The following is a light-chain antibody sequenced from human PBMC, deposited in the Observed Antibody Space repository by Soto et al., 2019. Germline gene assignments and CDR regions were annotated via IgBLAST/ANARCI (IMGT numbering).Light chain of an antibody. Sequence: QSVLTQPASVSGSPGQSIAISCTGTSSDVGGHDYVSWYQQYPGKAPKLMIYDVTYRPSGVSNRFSGSKSGNTASLTISGLQAEDVADYYCSSYTSSRTVVFGGGIKLTVL. CDR3: SSYTSSRTVV. CDR2: DVT. J-gene: IGLJ3*02. V-gene: IGLV2-14*01. CDR1: SSDVGGHDY.